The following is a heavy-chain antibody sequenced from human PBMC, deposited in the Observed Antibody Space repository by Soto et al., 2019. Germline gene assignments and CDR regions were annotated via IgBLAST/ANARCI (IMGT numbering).Heavy chain of an antibody. D-gene: IGHD3-22*01. CDR3: ARAAKTYYYDSSGYYYTFEI. V-gene: IGHV4-30-4*01. Sequence: QVQLQESGPGLVKPSQTLSLTCTVSGGSISSGDSYWSWIRQPPGRGLEWIGYIYCSGSPYYTPSLKSRVTISVDTSKNQFSLKLSSVTAADTAVYYCARAAKTYYYDSSGYYYTFEIWGQGTKVTVSS. CDR1: GGSISSGDSY. CDR2: IYCSGSP. J-gene: IGHJ3*02.